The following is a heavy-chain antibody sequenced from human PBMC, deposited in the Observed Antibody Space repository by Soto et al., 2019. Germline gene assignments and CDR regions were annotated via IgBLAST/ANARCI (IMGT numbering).Heavy chain of an antibody. CDR2: IYYSGST. D-gene: IGHD6-13*01. CDR3: ARFHYSSSWYF. CDR1: GGSISSSSYY. Sequence: ASETLSLTCTVSGGSISSSSYYWGWIRQPPGKGLEWIGSIYYSGSTYYNPSLKSRVTISVDTSKNQFSLKLSSVTAADTAVYYCARFHYSSSWYFWGQGTLVTVSS. J-gene: IGHJ4*02. V-gene: IGHV4-39*01.